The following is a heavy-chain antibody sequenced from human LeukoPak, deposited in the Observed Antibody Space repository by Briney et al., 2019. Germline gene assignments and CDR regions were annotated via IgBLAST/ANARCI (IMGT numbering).Heavy chain of an antibody. CDR1: GGSFSGYY. J-gene: IGHJ5*02. Sequence: PSETLSLTCAAYGGSFSGYYWSWIRQPPGKGLEWIGEINHSGSTNYNPSLKSRVTISVDTSKSQFSLKLSSVTAADTAVYYCARSKVPATGNWFDPWGQGTLVTVSS. D-gene: IGHD2-21*02. CDR3: ARSKVPATGNWFDP. V-gene: IGHV4-34*01. CDR2: INHSGST.